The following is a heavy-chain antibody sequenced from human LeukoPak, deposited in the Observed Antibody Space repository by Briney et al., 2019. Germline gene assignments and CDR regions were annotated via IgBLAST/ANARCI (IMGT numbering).Heavy chain of an antibody. CDR3: ARQVGRDVWGSYRLFDY. J-gene: IGHJ4*02. D-gene: IGHD3-16*02. CDR2: VRAYNGHT. V-gene: IGHV1-18*01. CDR1: GSTFTSYD. Sequence: SVKVSYKASGSTFTSYDISWVRQAPGQALEWMGWVRAYNGHTNYAQKLQGRVTMTTDTPTSTAYMELRSLRSDDTAVYYCARQVGRDVWGSYRLFDYGGQGTLVTV.